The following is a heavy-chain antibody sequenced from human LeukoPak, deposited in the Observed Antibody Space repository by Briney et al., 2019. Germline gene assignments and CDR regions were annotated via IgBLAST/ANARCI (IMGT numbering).Heavy chain of an antibody. J-gene: IGHJ6*03. CDR2: INPNSGGT. Sequence: ASVKVPCKASGYTFTGYYMHWVRQAPGQGLEWMGRINPNSGGTNYAQKFQGRVTMTRDTSISTAYMELSRLRSDDTAVYYCARGGFKDYYYMDVWGKGTTVTVSS. V-gene: IGHV1-2*06. CDR3: ARGGFKDYYYMDV. CDR1: GYTFTGYY. D-gene: IGHD2-15*01.